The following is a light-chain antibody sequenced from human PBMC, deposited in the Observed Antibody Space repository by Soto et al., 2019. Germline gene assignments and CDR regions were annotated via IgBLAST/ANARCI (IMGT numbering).Light chain of an antibody. CDR2: AAS. CDR1: QAIRNE. Sequence: AIQVTQSQSSLSASVGDRVIITCRASQAIRNELGRYQQKPGKPPKHLIYAASILQSGVPSRFSGSGSGTDFTLTISSLQPEDFAPDYCLQDYNFPAWTFGQGTKVEIK. V-gene: IGKV1-6*01. J-gene: IGKJ1*01. CDR3: LQDYNFPAWT.